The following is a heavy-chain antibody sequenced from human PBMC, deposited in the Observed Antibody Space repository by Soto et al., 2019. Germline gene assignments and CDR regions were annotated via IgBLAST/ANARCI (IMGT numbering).Heavy chain of an antibody. D-gene: IGHD1-1*01. CDR1: GFTFSSYA. V-gene: IGHV3-30-3*01. Sequence: PGGSLRLSCAASGFTFSSYAMHWVRQAPGKGLEWVAVISYDGSNKYYADSVKGRFTISRDNSKNTLYLQMNSLRAEDTAVYYCARDLGYNDYWGQGTLVTVSS. CDR3: ARDLGYNDY. CDR2: ISYDGSNK. J-gene: IGHJ4*02.